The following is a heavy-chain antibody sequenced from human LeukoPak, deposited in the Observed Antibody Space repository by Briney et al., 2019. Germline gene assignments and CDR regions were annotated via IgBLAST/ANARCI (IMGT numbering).Heavy chain of an antibody. CDR3: ATDYYDSSGYLLDY. Sequence: ASVKVSCKVSGYTLTELSMHWVRQAPGKGLEWKGGFDPEDGETIYAQKFQGRITMTEDTSTDTAYMELSSLRSEDTAVYYCATDYYDSSGYLLDYWGQGTLVTVSS. CDR1: GYTLTELS. J-gene: IGHJ4*02. D-gene: IGHD3-22*01. V-gene: IGHV1-24*01. CDR2: FDPEDGET.